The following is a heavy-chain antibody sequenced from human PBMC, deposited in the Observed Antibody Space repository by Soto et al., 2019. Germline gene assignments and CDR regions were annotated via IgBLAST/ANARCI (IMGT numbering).Heavy chain of an antibody. Sequence: GGSLRLSCAASGFTFSSYSMNWVRQAPGKGLEWVSYISSSSSTIYYADSVKGRFTISRDNAKNSLYLQMNSLRAEDTAVYYCARESEGIAVAGKTAKQVRDYYYYYMDVWGKGTTVTVSS. J-gene: IGHJ6*03. D-gene: IGHD6-19*01. CDR1: GFTFSSYS. CDR3: ARESEGIAVAGKTAKQVRDYYYYYMDV. CDR2: ISSSSSTI. V-gene: IGHV3-48*01.